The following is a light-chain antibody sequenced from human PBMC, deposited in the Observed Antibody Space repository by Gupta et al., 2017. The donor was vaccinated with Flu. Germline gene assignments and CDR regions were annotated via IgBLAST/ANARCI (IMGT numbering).Light chain of an antibody. CDR2: KAS. Sequence: DIQLTQSPSTLSASVGDRVTITCRASQSINNWLAWYQQRPGQAPKLLIYKASNLGSGVPSRFSGSESGTEFTLTISSLQPDDFATYYCQQHLNSPLTFGGGTKVEIK. CDR3: QQHLNSPLT. CDR1: QSINNW. J-gene: IGKJ4*01. V-gene: IGKV1-5*03.